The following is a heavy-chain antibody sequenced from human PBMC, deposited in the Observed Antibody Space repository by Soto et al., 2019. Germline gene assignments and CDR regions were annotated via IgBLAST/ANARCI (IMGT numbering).Heavy chain of an antibody. V-gene: IGHV2-5*02. Sequence: QITLKESGPTLVKPTQTLTLTCTFSGFSLSTSGVGVGWIRQPPGKALEWLAFIYWDDDKRYSPSLKSRLTIPQYPXQXQAVLTMTNMDPVDTATYYCAHRRVVPAKGNNWFDTWGQRTLVIVSS. CDR2: IYWDDDK. J-gene: IGHJ5*02. D-gene: IGHD2-15*01. CDR1: GFSLSTSGVG. CDR3: AHRRVVPAKGNNWFDT.